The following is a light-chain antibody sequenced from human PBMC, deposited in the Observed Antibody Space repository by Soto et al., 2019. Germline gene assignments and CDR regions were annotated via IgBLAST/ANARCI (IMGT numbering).Light chain of an antibody. CDR1: QGISSY. Sequence: DIQLTQSPSFLSASVGDRVTITCRASQGISSYLAWYQQKPGKAHKLLNYAATTMQSEVTSRISGSGSGTEFTLTISSLQPEDFATYYCQQLNSYPITFGQGTRLEIK. J-gene: IGKJ5*01. CDR3: QQLNSYPIT. CDR2: AAT. V-gene: IGKV1-9*01.